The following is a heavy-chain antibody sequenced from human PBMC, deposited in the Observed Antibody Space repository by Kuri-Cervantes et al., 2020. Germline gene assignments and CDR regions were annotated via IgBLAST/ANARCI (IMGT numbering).Heavy chain of an antibody. CDR3: GKGQTGGLVDH. D-gene: IGHD3-16*01. CDR2: IHYDGSVD. Sequence: GESLKISCVASGFTFSTYGMHWVRQTPGKGLQWVAFIHYDGSVDYYGDSVKGRFTISRDDSKNTLFLQMNSLRSEDSALYYCGKGQTGGLVDHWGQGTLVTVSS. CDR1: GFTFSTYG. J-gene: IGHJ4*02. V-gene: IGHV3-30*02.